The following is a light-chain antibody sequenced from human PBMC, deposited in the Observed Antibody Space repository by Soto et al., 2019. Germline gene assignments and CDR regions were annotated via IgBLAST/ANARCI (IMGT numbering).Light chain of an antibody. J-gene: IGLJ3*02. V-gene: IGLV2-8*01. CDR3: SSYAASNNSYFV. CDR2: EVT. CDR1: SSDVGGYNY. Sequence: QSVLTQPPSASGSPGQSVTISCTGTSSDVGGYNYVSWYQQYPGRAPKLMIYEVTKRPSGVPDRCSGSKSGNTASLTVSGLQAEDEADYYCSSYAASNNSYFVFGGGTKLTVL.